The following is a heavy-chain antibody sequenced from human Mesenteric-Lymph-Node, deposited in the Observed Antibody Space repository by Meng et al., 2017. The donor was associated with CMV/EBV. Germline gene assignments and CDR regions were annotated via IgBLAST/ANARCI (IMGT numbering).Heavy chain of an antibody. CDR1: GFSLTTRGMR. J-gene: IGHJ6*02. Sequence: SGPTLVKPTQTLTLTCTFSGFSLTTRGMRVSWIRQPPGKALEWLARIEWDDDKFYSTSLRTRLTISKDTSKNQVVLTMTNMDPVDTATFYCVPLFISTNCFPHSYYGLDVWGQGATVTVSS. D-gene: IGHD2-2*01. CDR2: IEWDDDK. CDR3: VPLFISTNCFPHSYYGLDV. V-gene: IGHV2-70*04.